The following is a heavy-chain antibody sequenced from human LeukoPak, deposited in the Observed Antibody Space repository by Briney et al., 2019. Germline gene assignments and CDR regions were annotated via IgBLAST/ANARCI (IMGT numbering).Heavy chain of an antibody. V-gene: IGHV4-31*03. CDR3: ARVRDIVATIFFDY. CDR2: IYCSGST. Sequence: SETLSLTCTVSGGSISSGGYYWSWIRQHPGKGLEWIGYIYCSGSTYYNPSLKSRVTISVDTSKNQFSLKLSSATAADTAVYYCARVRDIVATIFFDYWGQGTLVTVSS. CDR1: GGSISSGGYY. J-gene: IGHJ4*02. D-gene: IGHD5-12*01.